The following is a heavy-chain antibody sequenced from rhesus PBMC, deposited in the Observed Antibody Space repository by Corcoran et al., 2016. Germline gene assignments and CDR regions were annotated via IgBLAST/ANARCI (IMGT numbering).Heavy chain of an antibody. V-gene: IGHV4-65*02. CDR3: ARHPPPTSYTGAWGNRFDV. D-gene: IGHD2-15*01. J-gene: IGHJ5-1*01. CDR1: GGSISSSNW. CDR2: NGGTSGS. Sequence: QVQLQESGPGLVKPSETLSLTCAVSGGSISSSNWWTWIRQPPGKGLEWIGNNGGTSGSYYNPSLKSRVTISKDTSKNQSSLRLSSVTAADTALYYCARHPPPTSYTGAWGNRFDVWGAGVLVTVSS.